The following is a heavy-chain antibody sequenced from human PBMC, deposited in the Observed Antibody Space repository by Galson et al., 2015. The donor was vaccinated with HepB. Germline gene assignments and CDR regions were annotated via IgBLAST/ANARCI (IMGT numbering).Heavy chain of an antibody. CDR2: IIPIFGTA. J-gene: IGHJ4*02. V-gene: IGHV1-69*13. CDR1: GGTFSSYA. D-gene: IGHD2/OR15-2a*01. Sequence: SVKVSCKASGGTFSSYAISWVRQAPGQGLEWMGGIIPIFGTANYAQKFQGRVTITADESTSTAYMELSSLRSEDTAVYYCARGVLILDGPDYWGQGTLVTVSS. CDR3: ARGVLILDGPDY.